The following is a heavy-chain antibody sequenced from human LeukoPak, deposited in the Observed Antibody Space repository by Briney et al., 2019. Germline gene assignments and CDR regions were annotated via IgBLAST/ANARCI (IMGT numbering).Heavy chain of an antibody. Sequence: PSETLSLTCTVSGGSISSGDYYWSWIRQPPGKGLEWIGYIYYSGSTYYNPSLKSRVTISVDTSKNQFALKLSSVTAADTAVYYCARGRGKWFGEPNWGQGTLVTVSS. CDR3: ARGRGKWFGEPN. CDR1: GGSISSGDYY. CDR2: IYYSGST. V-gene: IGHV4-30-4*01. D-gene: IGHD3-10*01. J-gene: IGHJ4*02.